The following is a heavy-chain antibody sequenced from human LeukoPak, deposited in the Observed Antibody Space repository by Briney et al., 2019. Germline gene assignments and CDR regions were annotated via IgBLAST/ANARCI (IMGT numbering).Heavy chain of an antibody. D-gene: IGHD6-19*01. CDR1: GFTFSSRA. CDR2: ISSSSSTI. CDR3: ARDTTGYSSGLHDY. Sequence: GGSLRLSCAASGFTFSSRAMGWVRQAPGKGLEWVSYISSSSSTIYYADSVKGRFTISRDNAKNSLYLQMNSLRDEDTAVYYCARDTTGYSSGLHDYWGQGTLVTVSS. V-gene: IGHV3-48*02. J-gene: IGHJ4*02.